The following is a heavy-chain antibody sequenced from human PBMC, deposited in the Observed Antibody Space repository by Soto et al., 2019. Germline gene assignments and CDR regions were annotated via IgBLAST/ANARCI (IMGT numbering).Heavy chain of an antibody. D-gene: IGHD5-18*01. Sequence: QVQLVQSGAEVKKPGSSVRVSCKASGGSFSTYSINWVRQAPGQGLEWMGRIIPILVMTKYAQGFQGRVTLTADMSTSTAYMGLRSLRSDDTAVYFWARDPDTTMTSDGVHSWGQGTLVPASS. V-gene: IGHV1-69*08. CDR1: GGSFSTYS. CDR2: IIPILVMT. J-gene: IGHJ3*01. CDR3: ARDPDTTMTSDGVHS.